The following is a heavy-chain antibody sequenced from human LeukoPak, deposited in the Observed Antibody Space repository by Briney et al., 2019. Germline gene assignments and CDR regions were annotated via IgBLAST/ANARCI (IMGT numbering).Heavy chain of an antibody. CDR2: IIPIFGTA. D-gene: IGHD2-2*01. CDR3: ARAKDIVVVPANYYYGTDV. V-gene: IGHV1-69*13. J-gene: IGHJ6*02. CDR1: GGTFSSYA. Sequence: GASVKVSCKASGGTFSSYAISWVRQAPGQGLEWMGGIIPIFGTANYAQKFQGRVTITADESTSTAYMELSSLRSEDTAVYYCARAKDIVVVPANYYYGTDVWGQGTTVTVSS.